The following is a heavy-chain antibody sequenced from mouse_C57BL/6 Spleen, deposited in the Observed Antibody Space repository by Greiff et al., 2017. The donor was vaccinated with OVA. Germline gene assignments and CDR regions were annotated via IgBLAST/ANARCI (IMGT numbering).Heavy chain of an antibody. V-gene: IGHV14-4*01. J-gene: IGHJ3*01. CDR3: TPYGSSGEWCAY. Sequence: EVQLKESGAELVRPGASVKLSCTASGFNIKDDYMPWVKQRPEQGLEWIGWIDPANGDTEYASKFQGKATITEDTSSNTAYLQLSSLTSEDTAVYYWTPYGSSGEWCAYWGQGTLVTVSA. CDR1: GFNIKDDY. CDR2: IDPANGDT. D-gene: IGHD1-1*01.